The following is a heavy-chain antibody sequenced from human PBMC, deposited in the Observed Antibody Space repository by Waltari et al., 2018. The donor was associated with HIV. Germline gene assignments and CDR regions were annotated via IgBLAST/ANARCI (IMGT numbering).Heavy chain of an antibody. CDR1: GFTFSSYE. CDR3: AREVWIDY. CDR2: ISSSGGTI. D-gene: IGHD1-20*01. Sequence: EVQLVESGGGLVQPGGSLRLSCAASGFTFSSYEMNWVHQAPGKGVEWVSDISSSGGTIYYADSVKGRFTISRDNAKNSLYLQMNSLRAEDTAVYYCAREVWIDYWGQGTLVTVSS. J-gene: IGHJ4*02. V-gene: IGHV3-48*03.